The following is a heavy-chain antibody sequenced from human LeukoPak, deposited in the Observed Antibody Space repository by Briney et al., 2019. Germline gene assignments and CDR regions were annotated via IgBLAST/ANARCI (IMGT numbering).Heavy chain of an antibody. CDR3: AREGHVVGARGDYYYMDV. Sequence: SETLSLTCTVSGGSISSYYWSWIRQPPGKGLEWIGYIYYSGSTNYNPSLKSRVTISVDTSKNQFSLKLSSVTAADTAVYYCAREGHVVGARGDYYYMDVWGKGTTVTVSS. CDR1: GGSISSYY. D-gene: IGHD2-15*01. CDR2: IYYSGST. V-gene: IGHV4-59*01. J-gene: IGHJ6*03.